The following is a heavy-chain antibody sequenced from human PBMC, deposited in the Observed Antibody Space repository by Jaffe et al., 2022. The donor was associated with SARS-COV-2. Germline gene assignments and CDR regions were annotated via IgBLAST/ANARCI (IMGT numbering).Heavy chain of an antibody. J-gene: IGHJ3*02. Sequence: QVQLVQSGAEVKKPGASVKVSCKASGYTFTSYYMHWVRQAPGQGLEWMGIINPSGGSTSYAQKFQGRVTMTRDTSTSTVYMELSSLRSEDTAVYYCARGLNYYDSSGYSLPTALGDAFDIWGQGTMVTVSS. CDR1: GYTFTSYY. CDR2: INPSGGST. D-gene: IGHD3-22*01. V-gene: IGHV1-46*01. CDR3: ARGLNYYDSSGYSLPTALGDAFDI.